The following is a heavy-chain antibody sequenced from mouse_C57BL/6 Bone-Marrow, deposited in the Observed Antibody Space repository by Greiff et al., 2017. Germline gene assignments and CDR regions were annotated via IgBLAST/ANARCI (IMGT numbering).Heavy chain of an antibody. J-gene: IGHJ1*03. D-gene: IGHD1-1*02. CDR1: GYTFTSYW. Sequence: VQLQQPGAELVKPGASVKLSCKASGYTFTSYWMHWVKQRPGQGLEWIGMIHPNSGSTNYNEKFKSKATLTVDKSSSTAYMQLSSLTAEDSAVYYGARGLWWLPAYWDFDVWGTGTTVTVSS. CDR2: IHPNSGST. CDR3: ARGLWWLPAYWDFDV. V-gene: IGHV1-64*01.